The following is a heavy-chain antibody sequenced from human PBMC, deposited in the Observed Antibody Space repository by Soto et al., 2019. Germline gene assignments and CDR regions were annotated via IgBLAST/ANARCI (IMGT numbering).Heavy chain of an antibody. CDR2: INAGNGNT. CDR3: AREGYSYGYGAFDY. Sequence: ASVKVSFKASGYTFTSYAMHWVRQAPGQRLEWMGWINAGNGNTKYSQKFQGRVTITRDTSASTAYMELSSLRSEDTAVYYCAREGYSYGYGAFDYWGQGTLVTVS. V-gene: IGHV1-3*01. J-gene: IGHJ4*02. CDR1: GYTFTSYA. D-gene: IGHD5-18*01.